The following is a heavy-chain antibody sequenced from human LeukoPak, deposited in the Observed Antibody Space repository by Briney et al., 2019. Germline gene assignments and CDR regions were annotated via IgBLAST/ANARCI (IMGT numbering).Heavy chain of an antibody. CDR1: GGSISGYY. CDR3: ARGGGSGRGNWFDP. D-gene: IGHD3-10*01. Sequence: SETLSLTCTVSGGSISGYYWSWIRQPPGKGLEWIGYVYYSGSTNYNPSLKSRVTISVDTSKSQFSLKLTSVTAADTAVYYCARGGGSGRGNWFDPWGQGTLVTVSS. J-gene: IGHJ5*02. CDR2: VYYSGST. V-gene: IGHV4-59*01.